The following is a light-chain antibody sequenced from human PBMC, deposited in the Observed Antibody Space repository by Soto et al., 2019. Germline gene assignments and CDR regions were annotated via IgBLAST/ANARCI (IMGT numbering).Light chain of an antibody. V-gene: IGKV3-15*01. CDR3: QQYNRWPLT. CDR2: DTS. Sequence: EIVMTQSPATRSVSPGERVTLFCRASQSIYEKLAWYQQKPGQTPRLVIYDTSTRATGTPGSFSGSGSGTEFTLTISSLQSEDFAVYYCQQYNRWPLTFGGGTKVDIK. CDR1: QSIYEK. J-gene: IGKJ4*01.